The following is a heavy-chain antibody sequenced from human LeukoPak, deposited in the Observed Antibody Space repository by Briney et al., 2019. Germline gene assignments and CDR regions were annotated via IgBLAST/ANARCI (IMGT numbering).Heavy chain of an antibody. V-gene: IGHV4-59*11. J-gene: IGHJ4*02. CDR1: GGSISSHY. D-gene: IGHD3-3*01. Sequence: PSETLSLTCTVSGGSISSHYWSWIRQPSGKGLEWIGYIYYSGSTNYNPSLKSRVTISVDTSKNQFSLKLSSVTAADTAVYYCARAGPSGLVFDYWGQGTLVTVSS. CDR3: ARAGPSGLVFDY. CDR2: IYYSGST.